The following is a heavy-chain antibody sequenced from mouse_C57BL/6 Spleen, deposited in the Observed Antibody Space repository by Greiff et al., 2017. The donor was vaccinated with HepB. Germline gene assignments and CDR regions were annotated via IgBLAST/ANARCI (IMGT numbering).Heavy chain of an antibody. D-gene: IGHD3-2*02. Sequence: VQLQQSGPELVKPGASVKISCKASGYAFSSSWMNWVKQRPGKGLEWIGRIYPGDGDTNYNGKFKGKATLTADKSSSTAYMQLSSLTSEDSAVYFCAREGWTAQARGFAYWGQGTLVTVSA. V-gene: IGHV1-82*01. CDR2: IYPGDGDT. CDR3: AREGWTAQARGFAY. J-gene: IGHJ3*01. CDR1: GYAFSSSW.